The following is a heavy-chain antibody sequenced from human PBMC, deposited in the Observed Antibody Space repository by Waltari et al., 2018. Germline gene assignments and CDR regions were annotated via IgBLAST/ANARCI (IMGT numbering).Heavy chain of an antibody. CDR2: IRYDGSNK. D-gene: IGHD3-10*01. Sequence: QVQLVESGGGVVQPGGSLRLSCAASGFTFSSYGMHWVRQAPGKGLGWVAFIRYDGSNKYYADSVKGRFTISRDNSKNTLYLQMNSLRAEDTAVYYCAKDSYYGSGSYYPYYYGMDVWGQGTTVTVSS. V-gene: IGHV3-30*02. CDR3: AKDSYYGSGSYYPYYYGMDV. J-gene: IGHJ6*02. CDR1: GFTFSSYG.